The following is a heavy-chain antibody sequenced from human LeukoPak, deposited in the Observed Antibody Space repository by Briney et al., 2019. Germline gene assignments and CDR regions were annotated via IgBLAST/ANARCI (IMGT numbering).Heavy chain of an antibody. Sequence: GGSLRLSCAASGFTFSSYAIHWVRQAPGKGLEWVAVISYDGSKKYYADSVKGRFTISRDNFKNTLHLEMNSLRAEDTAVYYCAKDFVTTLDYWGQGTLVTVSS. J-gene: IGHJ4*02. V-gene: IGHV3-30*04. CDR2: ISYDGSKK. CDR1: GFTFSSYA. CDR3: AKDFVTTLDY. D-gene: IGHD1-14*01.